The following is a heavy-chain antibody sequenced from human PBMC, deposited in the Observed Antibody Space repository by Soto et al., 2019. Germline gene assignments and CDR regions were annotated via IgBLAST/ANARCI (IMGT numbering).Heavy chain of an antibody. CDR3: ARGILV. Sequence: QVQLQESGPGLVKPSQTLSLTCTVSGGSINSGGYCWSWIRQHPGKGLDWIGCISYGGSTSYTPSLKSRLTISVDTSKNQSSLKLTSVTAADTAVYYCARGILVWGQGALITVSS. CDR2: ISYGGST. J-gene: IGHJ4*02. V-gene: IGHV4-31*03. D-gene: IGHD5-18*01. CDR1: GGSINSGGYC.